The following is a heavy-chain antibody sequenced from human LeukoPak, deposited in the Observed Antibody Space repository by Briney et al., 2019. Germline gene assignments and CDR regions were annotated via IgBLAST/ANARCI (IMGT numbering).Heavy chain of an antibody. CDR1: GFTFSSYS. CDR3: ARDSRYSFDY. Sequence: GGSLRLSCAASGFTFSSYSMNWVRQAPGKGLEWVSYIGSSSGTIFYADSVKGRFTISGDNAKNSLYLQMNTLRAEDTAVYYCARDSRYSFDYWGQGSLVTVSS. J-gene: IGHJ4*02. CDR2: IGSSSGTI. D-gene: IGHD6-25*01. V-gene: IGHV3-48*01.